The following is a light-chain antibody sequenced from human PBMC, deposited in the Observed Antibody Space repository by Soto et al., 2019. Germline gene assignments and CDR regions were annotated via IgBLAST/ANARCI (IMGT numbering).Light chain of an antibody. CDR3: QQYGISPT. Sequence: DIVLTQSPGTLSLSPGERATLSCRSSKSVSSNYLAWYQQKTDQAPRLVIYDVFGRATGIPDRFSGSGSGTDFSLTISRLEPEDSAVYSCQQYGISPTVGQGTKVEIK. J-gene: IGKJ1*01. V-gene: IGKV3-20*01. CDR2: DVF. CDR1: KSVSSNY.